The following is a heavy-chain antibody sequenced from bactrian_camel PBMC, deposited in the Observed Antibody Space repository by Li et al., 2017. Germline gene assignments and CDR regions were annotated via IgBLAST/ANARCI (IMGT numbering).Heavy chain of an antibody. D-gene: IGHD2*01. CDR2: IDSDGRA. Sequence: QVQLVESGGGSVQAGGSLKLSCAAPAYIFGSCGMGWYRQAPGKGREGVATIDSDGRASYADSVKGRFDISKDNAKNTVYLQMNNLKPEDSAMYYCASGGRMGSSDYCYDWEYNYWGQGTQVTVS. CDR3: ASGGRMGSSDYCYDWEYNY. V-gene: IGHV3S53*01. J-gene: IGHJ4*01. CDR1: AYIFGSCG.